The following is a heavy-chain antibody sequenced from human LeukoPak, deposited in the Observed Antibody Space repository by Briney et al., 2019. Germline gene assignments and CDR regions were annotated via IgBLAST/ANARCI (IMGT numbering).Heavy chain of an antibody. D-gene: IGHD6-6*01. CDR2: VNTDGSDT. CDR3: ATSPSSPNY. Sequence: GGSLRLPCAASGVTFRNYWMHWVRQAPGKGLVWVSRVNTDGSDTSYADSVKGRFTISRDNAKNTLYLQMNSLRAEDTAVYYCATSPSSPNYWGQGTLVTVSS. V-gene: IGHV3-74*01. J-gene: IGHJ4*02. CDR1: GVTFRNYW.